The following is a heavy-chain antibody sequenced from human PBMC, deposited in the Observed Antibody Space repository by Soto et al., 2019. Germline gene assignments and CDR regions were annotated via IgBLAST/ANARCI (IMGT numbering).Heavy chain of an antibody. D-gene: IGHD3-3*01. CDR2: IRSKAYVGTT. V-gene: IGHV3-49*04. J-gene: IGHJ6*02. CDR3: TRDQYYDFWSGCKGGMHX. CDR1: GFTFGDYA. Sequence: LRLSCTASGFTFGDYAMSWVRQAPGKGLEWVGFIRSKAYVGTTEYAAYVTGRFTISRDDYKSIAYLQMNSLRTEYTAVYYCTRDQYYDFWSGCKGGMHXWGQGTTYTVS.